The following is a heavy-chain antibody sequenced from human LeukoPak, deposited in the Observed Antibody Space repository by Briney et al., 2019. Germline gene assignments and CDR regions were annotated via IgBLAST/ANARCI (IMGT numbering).Heavy chain of an antibody. CDR3: ATDLGANFWSGSHDY. J-gene: IGHJ4*02. D-gene: IGHD3-3*01. Sequence: ASVKVSCKVSGYTLTELSMHWVRQAPGKGLEWMGGFDPEDGETIYAQKFQGRVTMTEDTSTDTAYMELSSLRSEDTAVYYCATDLGANFWSGSHDYWGQGTLVTVSS. CDR2: FDPEDGET. V-gene: IGHV1-24*01. CDR1: GYTLTELS.